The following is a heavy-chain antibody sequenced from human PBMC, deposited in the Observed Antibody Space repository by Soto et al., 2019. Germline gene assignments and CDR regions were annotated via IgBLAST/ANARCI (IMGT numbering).Heavy chain of an antibody. CDR3: ARGRVLLWFGEIYYFDY. CDR1: GGSFSGYY. D-gene: IGHD3-10*01. V-gene: IGHV4-34*01. CDR2: INHSGST. J-gene: IGHJ4*02. Sequence: SETLSLTRAVYGGSFSGYYWSWIRQPPGKGLEWIGEINHSGSTNYNPSLKSRVTISVDTSKNQFSLKLSSVTAADTAVYYCARGRVLLWFGEIYYFDYWGQGTLVTVSS.